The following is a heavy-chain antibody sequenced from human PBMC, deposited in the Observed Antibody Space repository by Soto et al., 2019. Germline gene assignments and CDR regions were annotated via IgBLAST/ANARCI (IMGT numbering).Heavy chain of an antibody. D-gene: IGHD2-8*01. CDR1: GGSISSYY. J-gene: IGHJ4*02. Sequence: PSETLSLTCTVSGGSISSYYWSWIRQPPGKGLEWIGYIYYSGSTNYNPSLKSRVTISVDTSKNQFSLKLSSVTAADTAVYYCARVVLMVYAFDYWGQGTLVTVSS. V-gene: IGHV4-59*01. CDR3: ARVVLMVYAFDY. CDR2: IYYSGST.